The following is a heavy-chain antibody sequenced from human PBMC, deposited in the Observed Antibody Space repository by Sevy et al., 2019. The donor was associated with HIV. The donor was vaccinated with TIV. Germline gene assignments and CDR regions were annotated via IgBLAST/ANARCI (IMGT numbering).Heavy chain of an antibody. V-gene: IGHV5-51*01. CDR2: IYPGDSDT. CDR1: GYSFSTNW. Sequence: GESLKISCKGSGYSFSTNWIGWVRQVPGKGLEWVGIIYPGDSDTRYSPSFQGQVTIAADTSISTVYLSWSSLKTSDSAMYYCARQGYNYIWGTYNSPDYWGQGTLVTVSS. J-gene: IGHJ4*02. CDR3: ARQGYNYIWGTYNSPDY. D-gene: IGHD3-16*01.